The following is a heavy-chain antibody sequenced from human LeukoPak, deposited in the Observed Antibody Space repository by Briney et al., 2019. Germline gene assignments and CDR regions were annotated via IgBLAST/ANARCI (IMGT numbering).Heavy chain of an antibody. V-gene: IGHV3-30-3*01. CDR1: GFTFSSYW. J-gene: IGHJ4*02. D-gene: IGHD3-22*01. CDR3: ARDGIVSGYYHPYFDY. Sequence: GGSLRLSCAVSGFTFSSYWMSWVRQAPGKGLEWVAVISYDGSNKYYADSVKGRFTISRDDSKNTLYLQMNSLRAEDTAVYYCARDGIVSGYYHPYFDYWGQGTLVTVSS. CDR2: ISYDGSNK.